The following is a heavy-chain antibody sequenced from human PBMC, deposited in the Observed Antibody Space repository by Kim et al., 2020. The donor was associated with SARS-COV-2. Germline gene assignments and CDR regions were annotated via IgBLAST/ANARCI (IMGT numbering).Heavy chain of an antibody. CDR3: MKGGWGWIWDH. CDR1: GFTFTGYA. Sequence: GGSLRLSCTTSGFTFTGYAMSWVRKAPGKGLEWVSSIDGSDGTTYYVDSVKGRFTISRDNSKNTLYLQMNSLRDDDTAVYYCMKGGWGWIWDHWGQGTRV. CDR2: IDGSDGTT. V-gene: IGHV3-23*01. D-gene: IGHD2-21*01. J-gene: IGHJ4*02.